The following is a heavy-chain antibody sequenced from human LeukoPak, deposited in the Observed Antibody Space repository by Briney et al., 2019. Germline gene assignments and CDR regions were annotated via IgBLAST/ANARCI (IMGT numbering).Heavy chain of an antibody. CDR2: INSDGSST. V-gene: IGHV3-74*01. D-gene: IGHD3-22*01. CDR1: GFTFSSYW. J-gene: IGHJ3*02. CDR3: ARDRRFVNWDSSGEKVFDI. Sequence: GGSLRLSCAASGFTFSSYWMHWVRQAPGKGLVWVSRINSDGSSTSYADSVKGRFTISRDNAKNTLYLQMNSLSAEDTAVYYCARDRRFVNWDSSGEKVFDIWGQGTMVTVSS.